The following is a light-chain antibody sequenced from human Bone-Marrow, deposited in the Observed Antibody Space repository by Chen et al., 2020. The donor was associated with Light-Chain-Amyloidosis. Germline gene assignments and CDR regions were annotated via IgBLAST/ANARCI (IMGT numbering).Light chain of an antibody. J-gene: IGLJ3*02. CDR2: EVN. CDR3: TSYAGTNNFEV. Sequence: QSALTQPASVSGSPGQSVTISCTGTSSDVGGYDYVSWYQQHPGEAPKLMIYEVNKRPSGVPDRFSGSKSGNTASLTVSGLQAEDEADYYCTSYAGTNNFEVFGGGTKLTVL. V-gene: IGLV2-8*01. CDR1: SSDVGGYDY.